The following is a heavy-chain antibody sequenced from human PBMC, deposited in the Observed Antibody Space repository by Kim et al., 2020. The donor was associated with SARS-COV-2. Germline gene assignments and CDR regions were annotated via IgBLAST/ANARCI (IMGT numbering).Heavy chain of an antibody. CDR2: ISVTDAI. CDR1: GFTFTTYN. D-gene: IGHD1-26*01. Sequence: GVSLRLSCAASGFTFTTYNMNWVRQAPGKGLEWISYISVTDAIYYADSAKGRFTISRAYAKNTLDLQMNSLRDEDTAGYYCARDWKWGIDVWAQGTLGT. CDR3: ARDWKWGIDV. V-gene: IGHV3-48*02. J-gene: IGHJ4*02.